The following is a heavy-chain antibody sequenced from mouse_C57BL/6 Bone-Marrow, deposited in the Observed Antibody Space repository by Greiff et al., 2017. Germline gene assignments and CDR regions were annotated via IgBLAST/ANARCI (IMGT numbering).Heavy chain of an antibody. CDR1: GYTFTNYW. CDR2: MHPNGGSP. Sequence: QVQLQQPGAELVKPGASVKLSCKASGYTFTNYWMHWVKQRPGQGLEWIGMMHPNGGSPDYNEKFKSEATLSVDKSSRTAYMELSSLTSEDSAVYYCARSYDYGDYTMDYWGQGTSVTLSS. J-gene: IGHJ4*01. CDR3: ARSYDYGDYTMDY. V-gene: IGHV1-64*01. D-gene: IGHD2-4*01.